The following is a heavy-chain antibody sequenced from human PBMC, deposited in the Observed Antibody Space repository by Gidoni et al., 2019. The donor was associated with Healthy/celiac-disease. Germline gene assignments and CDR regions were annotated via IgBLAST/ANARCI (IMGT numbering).Heavy chain of an antibody. V-gene: IGHV4-30-4*01. J-gene: IGHJ4*02. CDR3: ARERLGNWNYEDY. CDR1: GGSISSGDYY. D-gene: IGHD1-7*01. Sequence: QVQLQESGPGLVKPSQTLSLTCTVSGGSISSGDYYWRWIRQPPGKGLEWIGYIYYSGSTYYNPSLKSRVTISVDTSKNQFSLKLSSVTAADTAVYYCARERLGNWNYEDYWGQGTLVTVSS. CDR2: IYYSGST.